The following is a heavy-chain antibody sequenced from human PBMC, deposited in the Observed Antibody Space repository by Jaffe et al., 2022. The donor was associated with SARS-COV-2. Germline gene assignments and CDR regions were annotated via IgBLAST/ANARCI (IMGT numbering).Heavy chain of an antibody. Sequence: QVQLVESGGGVVQPGRSLRLSCAASGFTFSSYGMHWVRQAPGKGLEWVAVISYDGSNKYSADSVKGRFTISRDNSKNTLYLQMNSLRAEDTAVYYCAKPIGEGLGDYGDGTLGYWGQGTLVTVSS. D-gene: IGHD4-17*01. V-gene: IGHV3-30*18. CDR3: AKPIGEGLGDYGDGTLGY. J-gene: IGHJ4*02. CDR2: ISYDGSNK. CDR1: GFTFSSYG.